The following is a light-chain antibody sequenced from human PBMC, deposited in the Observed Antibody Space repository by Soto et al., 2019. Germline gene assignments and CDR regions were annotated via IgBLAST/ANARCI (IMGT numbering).Light chain of an antibody. CDR3: CSYAGSYTFYV. CDR1: SSDVGGYNY. Sequence: QSALTQARSVSGFPGRSVTISCTGTSSDVGGYNYVSWYQQHPGKAPKLMIYDVSKRPSGVPDRFSGSKSGNTASLTISGLQAEDEADYYCCSYAGSYTFYVFGTGTKVTVL. V-gene: IGLV2-11*01. CDR2: DVS. J-gene: IGLJ1*01.